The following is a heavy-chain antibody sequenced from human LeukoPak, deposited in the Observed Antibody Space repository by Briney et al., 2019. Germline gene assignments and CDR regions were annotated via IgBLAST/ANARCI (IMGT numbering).Heavy chain of an antibody. CDR1: GGSISSYY. Sequence: SETLSLTCTVSGGSISSYYWSWIRQPPGKGLEWIGYIYYSGSTNYNPSLKSRVTISEDTSKNQFSLKLRSVTAADTAVYYCARGPRFGELLWHWFDPWGQGTLVTVSS. D-gene: IGHD3-10*01. CDR3: ARGPRFGELLWHWFDP. J-gene: IGHJ5*02. CDR2: IYYSGST. V-gene: IGHV4-59*08.